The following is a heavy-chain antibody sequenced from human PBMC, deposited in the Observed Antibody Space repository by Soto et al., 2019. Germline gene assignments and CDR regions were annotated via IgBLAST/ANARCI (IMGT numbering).Heavy chain of an antibody. CDR1: GFTFDDYA. D-gene: IGHD4-17*01. CDR2: ISWNSGSI. V-gene: IGHV3-9*01. J-gene: IGHJ4*02. CDR3: AKATVTTVIALDY. Sequence: DVQLVESGGGLVQPGRSLRLSCAASGFTFDDYAMHWVRQAPGKGLEWVSGISWNSGSIGYADSVKGRFTISRDNAKNSLYLQMNSLRAEDTALYYCAKATVTTVIALDYWGQGTLVTVSS.